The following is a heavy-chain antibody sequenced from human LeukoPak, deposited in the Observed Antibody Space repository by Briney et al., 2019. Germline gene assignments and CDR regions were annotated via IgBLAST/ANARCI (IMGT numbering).Heavy chain of an antibody. J-gene: IGHJ3*02. CDR1: GASTSHFY. CDR2: MHNSGSS. V-gene: IGHV4-59*01. Sequence: PSETLSLSCTVSGASTSHFYWNWIRQPPGKGLERIGYMHNSGSSKHNPSLKSRLTISIDTSKNQFSIQLASVTAADTAIYYCARSAEWLRNAFDIWGQGTMVSVSS. D-gene: IGHD5-12*01. CDR3: ARSAEWLRNAFDI.